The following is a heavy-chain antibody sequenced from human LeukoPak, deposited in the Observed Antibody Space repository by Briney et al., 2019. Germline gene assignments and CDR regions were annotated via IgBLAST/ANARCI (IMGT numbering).Heavy chain of an antibody. CDR1: GGSISSYY. CDR3: ARGGTLERDCSGGSCYSHFDY. V-gene: IGHV4-59*01. J-gene: IGHJ4*02. Sequence: PSETLSLTCTVSGGSISSYYWSWIRQPPGKGLEWIGYIYYSGSTNYNPSLKSRVTISVDTSKNQFSLKLSSVTAADTAVYYCARGGTLERDCSGGSCYSHFDYWGQGTLVTVSS. CDR2: IYYSGST. D-gene: IGHD2-15*01.